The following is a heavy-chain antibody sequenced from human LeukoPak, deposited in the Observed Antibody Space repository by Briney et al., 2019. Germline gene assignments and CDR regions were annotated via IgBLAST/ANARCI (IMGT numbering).Heavy chain of an antibody. J-gene: IGHJ4*02. CDR3: AKAWRYGDYGPFDY. CDR2: IRSRAYDGTT. Sequence: GGSLRLSCIASGFTFDDYAMSWFRQAPGKGPEWVGFIRSRAYDGTTEYAASVKGRFTISRDDSKSIAYLQMNSLKSEDTAVYYCAKAWRYGDYGPFDYWGQGTLVTVSS. V-gene: IGHV3-49*03. D-gene: IGHD4-17*01. CDR1: GFTFDDYA.